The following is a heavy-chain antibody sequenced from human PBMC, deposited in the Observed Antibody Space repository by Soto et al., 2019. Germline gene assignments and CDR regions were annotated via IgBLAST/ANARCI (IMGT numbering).Heavy chain of an antibody. D-gene: IGHD4-17*01. CDR3: ARDTLRGYYGLDV. V-gene: IGHV4-59*01. CDR1: GGSITSYY. CDR2: ISFTGGT. J-gene: IGHJ6*02. Sequence: LSLTCSVSGGSITSYYWGWIRQPPGKGLEWIGYISFTGGTNFNPSLRSRVTISIDTSKNQFSLRVNSVTTADTAVYYCARDTLRGYYGLDVWGQGTTVTVSS.